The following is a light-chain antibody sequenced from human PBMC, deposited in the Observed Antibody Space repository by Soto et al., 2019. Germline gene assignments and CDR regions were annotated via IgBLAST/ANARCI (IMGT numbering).Light chain of an antibody. J-gene: IGLJ2*01. Sequence: QSVLTQPPSASGSPGQSVTISCTGTSSDVGGYNSVSWFQQHPGKAPTLMIYEVSKRPSGVPDRFSGSKSGNTASLTVSGLQAEDEAADYCRSYAGSNNVIFGGGTPLTVL. CDR2: EVS. V-gene: IGLV2-8*01. CDR3: RSYAGSNNVI. CDR1: SSDVGGYNS.